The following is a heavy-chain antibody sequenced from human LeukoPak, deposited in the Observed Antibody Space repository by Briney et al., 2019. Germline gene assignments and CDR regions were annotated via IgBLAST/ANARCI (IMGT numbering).Heavy chain of an antibody. CDR1: GGSISSYY. Sequence: SETLSPICTVSGGSISSYYWSWIRQPPGKGLEWIGYIYYSGSTNYNPSLQSRVTISVDTSKNQFSLKLSSVTAADTAVYYCARATYSSGWGTSDYWGQGTLVTVSS. J-gene: IGHJ4*02. V-gene: IGHV4-59*01. CDR3: ARATYSSGWGTSDY. D-gene: IGHD6-19*01. CDR2: IYYSGST.